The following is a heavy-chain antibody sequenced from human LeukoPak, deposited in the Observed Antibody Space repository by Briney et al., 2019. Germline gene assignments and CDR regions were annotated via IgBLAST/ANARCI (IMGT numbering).Heavy chain of an antibody. CDR3: ARVVGDGGSSWYTERYFQH. J-gene: IGHJ1*01. CDR2: ISGSGGST. V-gene: IGHV3-23*01. Sequence: GGSLRLSCAASGFTFSSYSMNWVRQAPGKGLEWVSAISGSGGSTYYADSVKGRFTISRDNSKNTLYLQMNSLRAEDTAVYYCARVVGDGGSSWYTERYFQHWGQGTLVTVSS. CDR1: GFTFSSYS. D-gene: IGHD6-13*01.